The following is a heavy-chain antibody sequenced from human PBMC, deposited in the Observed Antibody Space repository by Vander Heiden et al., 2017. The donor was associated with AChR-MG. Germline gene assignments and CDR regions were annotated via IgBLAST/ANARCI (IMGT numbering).Heavy chain of an antibody. D-gene: IGHD3-9*01. CDR1: GGSFSGYY. CDR3: ARGLLRYFDWSPKVWFDP. J-gene: IGHJ5*02. CDR2: INHSGST. Sequence: QVQLQQWGAGLLKPSETLSLTCAVYGGSFSGYYWSWIRQPPGKGLEWIGEINHSGSTNYNPSLKSRVTISVDTSKNQFSLKLSSVTAADTAVYYCARGLLRYFDWSPKVWFDPWGQGTLVTVS. V-gene: IGHV4-34*01.